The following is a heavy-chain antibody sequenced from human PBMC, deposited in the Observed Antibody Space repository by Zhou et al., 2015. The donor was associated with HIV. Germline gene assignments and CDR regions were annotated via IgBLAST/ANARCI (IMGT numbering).Heavy chain of an antibody. CDR1: GGTFSSYA. CDR2: IIPIFGTA. D-gene: IGHD6-6*01. Sequence: QVQLVQSGAEVKKPGSSVKVSCKASGGTFSSYAISWVRQAPGQGLEWMGGIIPIFGTANYAQKFQGRVTITADESTSTAYMELSSLRSEDTAVYYCAREGGPSDEAAPTHDGFPFDYWGQGTLVTVSS. J-gene: IGHJ4*02. CDR3: AREGGPSDEAAPTHDGFPFDY. V-gene: IGHV1-69*01.